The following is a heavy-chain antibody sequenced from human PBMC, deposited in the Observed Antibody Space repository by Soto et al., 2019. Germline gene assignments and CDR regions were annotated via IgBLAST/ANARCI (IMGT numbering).Heavy chain of an antibody. D-gene: IGHD1-20*01. CDR1: GGSFSGYY. V-gene: IGHV4-34*01. CDR3: ATGNWRSRY. CDR2: INHSGST. J-gene: IGHJ4*02. Sequence: QVQLQQWGAGLLKPSETLSLTCAVYGGSFSGYYWHWIRQPPGKGLEWIGAINHSGSTNYNPSLKSRVTISADTSKNQVSLKLSSVTAADTAVYYCATGNWRSRYWDQGTLVTVSS.